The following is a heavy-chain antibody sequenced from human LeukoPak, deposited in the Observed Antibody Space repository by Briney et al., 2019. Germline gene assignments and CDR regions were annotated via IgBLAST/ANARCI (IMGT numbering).Heavy chain of an antibody. Sequence: GGSLRLSCAASGFTFSSYSMNWVRQAPGKGLEWVSSISSSSSYIYYADSVKGRFTISRDNAKNSLYLQMNSLRAEDTAVYYCARDLGRWLQSWTFDYWGQGTLVTVSS. J-gene: IGHJ4*02. V-gene: IGHV3-21*01. CDR3: ARDLGRWLQSWTFDY. D-gene: IGHD5-24*01. CDR2: ISSSSSYI. CDR1: GFTFSSYS.